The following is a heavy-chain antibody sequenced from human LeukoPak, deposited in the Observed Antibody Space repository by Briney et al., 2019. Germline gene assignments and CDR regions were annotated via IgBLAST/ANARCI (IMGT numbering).Heavy chain of an antibody. Sequence: SEALSLTCAVYGGXFSGYYCSWIRQPPGKGLEWIGLIYHSGSTNYNPSLKSRVTISVDTSKNQFSLKLSSVTAADTAVYYCARDRLYYYGSGRRGDYFDYWGQGTLVTVSS. CDR2: IYHSGST. V-gene: IGHV4-34*01. D-gene: IGHD3-10*01. J-gene: IGHJ4*02. CDR1: GGXFSGYY. CDR3: ARDRLYYYGSGRRGDYFDY.